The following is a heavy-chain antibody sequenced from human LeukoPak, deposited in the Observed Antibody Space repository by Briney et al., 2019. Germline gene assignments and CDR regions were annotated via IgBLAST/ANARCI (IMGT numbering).Heavy chain of an antibody. CDR3: ARDVRYYFDY. V-gene: IGHV3-23*01. J-gene: IGHJ4*02. CDR1: GFTFSIYA. D-gene: IGHD3-16*01. Sequence: PGGSLRLSCAASGFTFSIYAMNWVRQAPGEGPEWVSSISGSGGEVRYADSVKGRFTISRDNSKNTLYLQMNSLRAEDTAVYYCARDVRYYFDYWGQGTLVTVSS. CDR2: ISGSGGEV.